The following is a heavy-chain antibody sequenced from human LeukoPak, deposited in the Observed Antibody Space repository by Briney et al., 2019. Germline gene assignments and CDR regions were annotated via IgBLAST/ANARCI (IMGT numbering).Heavy chain of an antibody. CDR1: GFTFSSYG. CDR2: ISYDGSNK. CDR3: AKDSEVHMVRGVISTY. V-gene: IGHV3-30*18. D-gene: IGHD3-10*01. Sequence: LSGGSLRLSCAASGFTFSSYGMHWVRQAPGKGLEWVAVISYDGSNKYYADSVKGRFTISRDNSKNTLYLQMNSLRAEDTAVYYCAKDSEVHMVRGVISTYWGQGTLVTVSS. J-gene: IGHJ4*02.